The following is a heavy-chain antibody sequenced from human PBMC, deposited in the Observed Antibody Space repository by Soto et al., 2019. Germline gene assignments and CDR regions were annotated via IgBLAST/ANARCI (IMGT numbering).Heavy chain of an antibody. CDR3: ARDGYCSGGRCYRRNDY. V-gene: IGHV3-7*01. Sequence: EVQLVESGGGLVQPGGSLRLPWEASGFTFRGYWMTWARQAPGKGLEWVAQIKADGSEKFYVDSVKGRFTISRDNADNLLYLQMNSLRAEDTAVYFCARDGYCSGGRCYRRNDYWGQGTLVIVSS. J-gene: IGHJ4*02. CDR2: IKADGSEK. CDR1: GFTFRGYW. D-gene: IGHD2-15*01.